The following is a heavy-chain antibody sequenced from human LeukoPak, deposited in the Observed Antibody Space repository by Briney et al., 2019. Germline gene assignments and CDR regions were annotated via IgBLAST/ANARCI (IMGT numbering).Heavy chain of an antibody. CDR1: GFTVSSNY. CDR3: AREAGTLFKWFDP. V-gene: IGHV3-66*02. CDR2: IYSGGST. Sequence: PGGSLRLSCAASGFTVSSNYMSWVRQAPGKGLEWVSVIYSGGSTYYADSVKGRFTISRDNSKNTLYLQMNSLRAEDTAVYYCAREAGTLFKWFDPWGQGTLVTVSS. D-gene: IGHD6-19*01. J-gene: IGHJ5*02.